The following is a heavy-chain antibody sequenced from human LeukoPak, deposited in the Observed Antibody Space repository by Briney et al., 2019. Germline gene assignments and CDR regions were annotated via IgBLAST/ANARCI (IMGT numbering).Heavy chain of an antibody. J-gene: IGHJ4*02. CDR3: ARHGGEVRGVIISSFDY. Sequence: SETLSLTCTVSGGSINSYYWSWIRQPPGKGLEWIAYIYYSGSNNYNPSLKSRVTISLDTSKNQFSLKLTSVTAADTAVYYCARHGGEVRGVIISSFDYWGQGTLVTVSS. CDR2: IYYSGSN. V-gene: IGHV4-59*08. D-gene: IGHD3-10*01. CDR1: GGSINSYY.